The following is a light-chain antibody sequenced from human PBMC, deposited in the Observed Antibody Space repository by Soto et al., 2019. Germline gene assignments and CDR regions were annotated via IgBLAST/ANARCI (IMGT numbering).Light chain of an antibody. V-gene: IGLV1-44*01. J-gene: IGLJ2*01. CDR2: SNY. CDR3: AAWDDSLNGVL. Sequence: QSVLTQPPSASGTPGQRVTISCSGSSSNIGSNTVNWYQQLPGTAPKLLIYSNYQRPSGVPDRLSGSKSGTSASLAISGLQSEDEADYYCAAWDDSLNGVLFGGGTKLTVL. CDR1: SSNIGSNT.